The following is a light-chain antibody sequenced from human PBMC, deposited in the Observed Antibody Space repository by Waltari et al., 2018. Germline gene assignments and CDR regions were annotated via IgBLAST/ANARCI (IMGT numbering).Light chain of an antibody. CDR2: DAS. CDR1: ESVDSHY. J-gene: IGKJ4*01. CDR3: QFYGSSPLT. V-gene: IGKV3D-20*01. Sequence: VMTQSPATLSLSPGERVTLSCGASESVDSHYIAWYPQRPGLAPRLLIYDASTRAPGIPGRFSGSGSDTDFILTISRLEPEDVAVYYCQFYGSSPLTFGGGTKVEIK.